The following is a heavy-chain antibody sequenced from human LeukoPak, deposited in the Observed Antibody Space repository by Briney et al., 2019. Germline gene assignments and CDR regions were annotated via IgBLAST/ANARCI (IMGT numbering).Heavy chain of an antibody. J-gene: IGHJ4*02. Sequence: PGGSLRLSCAASGFTFSDYYMSWIRQAPGKELEWVSYISSSGSTIYYADSVKGRFTISRDNAKNSLYLQMNSLRAEDTAVYYCARIQSSSWYVGDYWGQGTLVTVSS. CDR1: GFTFSDYY. V-gene: IGHV3-11*01. CDR2: ISSSGSTI. CDR3: ARIQSSSWYVGDY. D-gene: IGHD6-13*01.